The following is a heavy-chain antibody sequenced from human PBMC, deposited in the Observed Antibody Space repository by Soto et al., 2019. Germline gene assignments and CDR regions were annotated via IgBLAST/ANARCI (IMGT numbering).Heavy chain of an antibody. V-gene: IGHV1-24*01. CDR2: FDPEDGET. CDR3: ARSTRDGYNLSGFDP. Sequence: GASVKVSCKVSGYTPIELSMHWVRQAPGKGLEWMGGFDPEDGETIYAQKFQGRVTMTRDTSTSTVYMELSSLRSEDTAVYYCARSTRDGYNLSGFDPWGQGTLVTVSS. J-gene: IGHJ5*02. CDR1: GYTPIELS. D-gene: IGHD5-12*01.